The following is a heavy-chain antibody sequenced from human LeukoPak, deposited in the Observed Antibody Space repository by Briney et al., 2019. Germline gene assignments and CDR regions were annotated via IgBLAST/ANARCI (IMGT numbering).Heavy chain of an antibody. J-gene: IGHJ4*02. CDR3: ASRPPDTTWYGVFDY. CDR1: GGSINSHY. D-gene: IGHD3-10*01. CDR2: IFNTGNT. V-gene: IGHV4-59*11. Sequence: SETLSLTCSVSGGSINSHYWSWIRQPPGKRLEWIGYIFNTGNTNYNPSLASRVTMSVDTSRAQFFLRLSPVTAADTAIYYCASRPPDTTWYGVFDYWSQGTLVTVSS.